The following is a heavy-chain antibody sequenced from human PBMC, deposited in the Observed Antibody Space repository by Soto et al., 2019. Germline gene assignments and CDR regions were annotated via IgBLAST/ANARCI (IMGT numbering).Heavy chain of an antibody. CDR2: IWFDGSQK. V-gene: IGHV3-7*01. J-gene: IGHJ4*02. CDR1: GLSFSSSW. CDR3: ATTGPY. Sequence: GGSLRLSCEVSGLSFSSSWMSWVRQAPGKGLEWVADIWFDGSQKVYVASVKGRFTISRDNSKNTVSLQMNSLRDEDSAAYYCATTGPYWGQGTLVTVSS.